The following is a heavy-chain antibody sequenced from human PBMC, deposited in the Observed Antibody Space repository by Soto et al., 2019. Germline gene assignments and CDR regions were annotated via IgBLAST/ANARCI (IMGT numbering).Heavy chain of an antibody. J-gene: IGHJ6*02. CDR3: VRQGIDYLHGLVDV. D-gene: IGHD1-26*01. CDR2: VYYTGDT. Sequence: QVELQQSGPGLVKPSGTLSLTCPVSSGPDSSHNWGWIRQPPGRGLEWIGYVYYTGDTSYNPSLKSRATISAATSTKIISLTLSSVTAADTAVYYCVRQGIDYLHGLVDVWGQGTTVSVSS. CDR1: SGPDSSHN. V-gene: IGHV4-59*08.